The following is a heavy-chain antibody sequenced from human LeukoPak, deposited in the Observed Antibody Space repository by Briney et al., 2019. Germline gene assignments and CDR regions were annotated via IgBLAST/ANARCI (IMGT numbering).Heavy chain of an antibody. CDR3: ARVGYGDYVLDAFDI. Sequence: ASVKVSCKASGYTFTGYYMHWVRQAPGQGLEWMGWINPNSGGTNYAQKFQGRVTMTRDTSISTAYMELSRLRSDDTAVYYCARVGYGDYVLDAFDIWGQGTMVTVSS. V-gene: IGHV1-2*02. J-gene: IGHJ3*02. CDR2: INPNSGGT. D-gene: IGHD4-17*01. CDR1: GYTFTGYY.